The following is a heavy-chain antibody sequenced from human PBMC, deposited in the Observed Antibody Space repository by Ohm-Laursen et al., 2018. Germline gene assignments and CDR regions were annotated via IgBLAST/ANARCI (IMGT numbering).Heavy chain of an antibody. CDR2: MNPNSGNT. J-gene: IGHJ4*02. Sequence: ASVKVSCKASGYTFTSYDINWVRQATGQGLEWMGWMNPNSGNTGYAQKFQGRVTMTRNTSISTAYMELSSLRSEDPAVYYCAREYGGYGGFGYWGQGTLVTVSS. D-gene: IGHD5-12*01. CDR1: GYTFTSYD. CDR3: AREYGGYGGFGY. V-gene: IGHV1-8*01.